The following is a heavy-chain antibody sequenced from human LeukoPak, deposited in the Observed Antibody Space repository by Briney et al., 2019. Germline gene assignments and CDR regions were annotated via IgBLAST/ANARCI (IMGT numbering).Heavy chain of an antibody. CDR3: AKDGIYGDYAPHYYYYYYMDV. Sequence: GGSLRLSCAASRFTFSNYVMHWVRQAPGKGLEWVAVISYDGSDKYYADSVKGRFTISRDNSKNTLYLQMNSLRAEDTAVYYCAKDGIYGDYAPHYYYYYYMDVWGKGTTVTVSS. CDR2: ISYDGSDK. V-gene: IGHV3-30*18. J-gene: IGHJ6*03. D-gene: IGHD4-17*01. CDR1: RFTFSNYV.